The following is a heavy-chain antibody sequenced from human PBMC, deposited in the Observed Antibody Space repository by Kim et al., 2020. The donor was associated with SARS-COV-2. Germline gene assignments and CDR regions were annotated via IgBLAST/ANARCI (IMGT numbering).Heavy chain of an antibody. CDR2: IYYSGST. Sequence: SETLSLTCTVSGGSISSYYWSWIRQPPGKGLEWIGYIYYSGSTNYNPSLKSRVTISVDTSKNQFSLKLSSVTAADTAVYYCASLPRYYYGSGSGFDPWGQGTLVTVSS. V-gene: IGHV4-59*13. CDR3: ASLPRYYYGSGSGFDP. CDR1: GGSISSYY. D-gene: IGHD3-10*01. J-gene: IGHJ5*02.